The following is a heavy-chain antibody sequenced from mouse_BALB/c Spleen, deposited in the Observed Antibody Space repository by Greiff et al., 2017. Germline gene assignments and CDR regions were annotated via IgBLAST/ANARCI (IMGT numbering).Heavy chain of an antibody. CDR1: GYTFSSYW. CDR3: ARVITTSYWYFDV. CDR2: ILPGSGST. J-gene: IGHJ1*01. V-gene: IGHV1-9*01. Sequence: VQLQQSGAELMKPGASVKISCKATGYTFSSYWIEWVKQRPGHGLEWIGEILPGSGSTNYNEKFKGKATFTADTSSNTAYMQLSSLTSEDSAVYYCARVITTSYWYFDVWGAGTTVTVSS. D-gene: IGHD2-4*01.